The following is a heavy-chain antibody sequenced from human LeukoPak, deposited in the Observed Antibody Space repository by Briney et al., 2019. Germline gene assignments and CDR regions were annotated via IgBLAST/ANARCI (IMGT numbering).Heavy chain of an antibody. CDR2: IYYSGST. J-gene: IGHJ6*03. CDR1: GGSISSYY. Sequence: SETLSLTCTVSGGSISSYYWSWIRQPPGKGLEWIGYIYYSGSTNYNPSLKSRVTISVDTSKNQFSLKLSSVTAADTAVYYCARGAYYYYYYMDVWGKGTTVTVSS. V-gene: IGHV4-59*01. CDR3: ARGAYYYYYYMDV.